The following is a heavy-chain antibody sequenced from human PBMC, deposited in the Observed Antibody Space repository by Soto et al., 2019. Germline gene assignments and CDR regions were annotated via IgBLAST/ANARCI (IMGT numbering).Heavy chain of an antibody. J-gene: IGHJ4*02. CDR2: ITSRGATI. V-gene: IGHV3-11*01. CDR3: ARPYCPNGVCPPDY. CDR1: GFTFSDYY. Sequence: QVQLVESGGGLVKPGGSLRLSCEASGFTFSDYYMIWIRRSPGKGLEWLSYITSRGATIYYADSVKGRFTISRDNAKRSLYLQMNSLRAEDTAVYYCARPYCPNGVCPPDYWGQGSLVTVSS. D-gene: IGHD2-8*01.